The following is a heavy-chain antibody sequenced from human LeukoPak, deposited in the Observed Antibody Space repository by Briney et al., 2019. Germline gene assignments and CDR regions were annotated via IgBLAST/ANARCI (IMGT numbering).Heavy chain of an antibody. V-gene: IGHV4-34*01. CDR2: INHRGST. D-gene: IGHD2-15*01. J-gene: IGHJ4*02. CDR3: AKGRCSGVGCDSFHS. CDR1: GGSFSGHY. Sequence: PSETLSLTCAVFGGSFSGHYWSWIRQPPGKGLEWIGEINHRGSTTYNPSLKSRVTISVDTSKSQFSLKLTSLTAADTAVYYCAKGRCSGVGCDSFHSWGQGALVTVSS.